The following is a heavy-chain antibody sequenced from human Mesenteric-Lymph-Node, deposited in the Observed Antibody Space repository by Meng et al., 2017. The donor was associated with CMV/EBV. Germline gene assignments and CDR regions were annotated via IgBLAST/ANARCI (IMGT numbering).Heavy chain of an antibody. CDR1: GGSFSGYY. D-gene: IGHD4-23*01. V-gene: IGHV4-34*01. CDR2: INHSGST. Sequence: QGQPQEGGQELLKPSEPLSLTCVVSGGSFSGYYWSWIRQPPGKGLEWIGEINHSGSTNYNPSLKSRVTISVDTSKNQFSLKLSSVTAADTAVYYCARHQRWLKSEGGFNYWGQGTLVTVSS. CDR3: ARHQRWLKSEGGFNY. J-gene: IGHJ4*02.